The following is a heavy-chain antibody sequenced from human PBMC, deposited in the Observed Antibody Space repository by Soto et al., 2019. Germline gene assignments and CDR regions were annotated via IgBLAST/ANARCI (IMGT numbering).Heavy chain of an antibody. Sequence: PSETLSLTCTVSGGSISSYYWSWIRQPPGKGLEWIGYMYYSGSTNNNPSLKSRVTISVDTSKTQCSLKLSSVTAADTAVYYCARGWADILTGYYTTSGGMDVWGQGTTVTVSS. CDR2: MYYSGST. CDR3: ARGWADILTGYYTTSGGMDV. CDR1: GGSISSYY. J-gene: IGHJ6*02. V-gene: IGHV4-59*01. D-gene: IGHD3-9*01.